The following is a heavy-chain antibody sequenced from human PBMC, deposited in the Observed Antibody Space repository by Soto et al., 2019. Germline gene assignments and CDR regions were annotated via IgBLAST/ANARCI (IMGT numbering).Heavy chain of an antibody. CDR3: AREHIVVVVAATTNLNDY. CDR1: GFTFSSYS. Sequence: GGSLRLSCAASGFTFSSYSMNWVRQAPGKGLEWVSYISSSSSTIYYADSVKGRFTISRDNAKNSLYLQMNSLRDEDTAVYYCAREHIVVVVAATTNLNDYWGQGTLVTVSS. CDR2: ISSSSSTI. V-gene: IGHV3-48*02. J-gene: IGHJ4*02. D-gene: IGHD2-15*01.